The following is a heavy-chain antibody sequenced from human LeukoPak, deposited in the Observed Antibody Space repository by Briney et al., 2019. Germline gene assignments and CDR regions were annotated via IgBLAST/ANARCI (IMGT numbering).Heavy chain of an antibody. CDR2: IYTSGST. CDR3: ARLGVVVPAAIRGYYYMDV. D-gene: IGHD2-2*02. Sequence: SETLSLTCTVSGGSISSYYWSWIRQPPGKGLEWIGYIYTSGSTNYNPSLKSRVTISVDTSKNQFSLKLSSVTAADTAVYYCARLGVVVPAAIRGYYYMDVWGKGTTVTVSS. J-gene: IGHJ6*03. V-gene: IGHV4-4*09. CDR1: GGSISSYY.